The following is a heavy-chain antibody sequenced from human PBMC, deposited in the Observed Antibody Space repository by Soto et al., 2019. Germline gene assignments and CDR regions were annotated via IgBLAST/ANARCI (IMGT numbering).Heavy chain of an antibody. CDR1: GFTFSSYA. CDR3: ARSYCSSTSCYTPWYYYGMDV. D-gene: IGHD2-2*02. V-gene: IGHV3-30-3*01. Sequence: GGSLRLSCAASGFTFSSYAMHWVRQAPGKGLEWVAVISYDGSNKYYADSVKGRFTISRDNSKNTLYLQMNSLRAEDTAVYYCARSYCSSTSCYTPWYYYGMDVWGQGTTVTVSS. CDR2: ISYDGSNK. J-gene: IGHJ6*02.